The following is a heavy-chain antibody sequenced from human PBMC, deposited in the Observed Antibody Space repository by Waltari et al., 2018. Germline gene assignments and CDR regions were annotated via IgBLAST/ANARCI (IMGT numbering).Heavy chain of an antibody. J-gene: IGHJ6*02. CDR3: ARVATKTYSSPVPGRPYYYGMDV. D-gene: IGHD6-19*01. Sequence: EEQLVESGGGLAQPGESLRLSCAASGFTFSRYWMDWVRQAPGQGLVWVSCINSDGSSTTYADSVKGRFTISRDNAKNTLYVQMNRLRAEDTAVYYCARVATKTYSSPVPGRPYYYGMDVWGQGTTVTVSS. V-gene: IGHV3-74*01. CDR2: INSDGSST. CDR1: GFTFSRYW.